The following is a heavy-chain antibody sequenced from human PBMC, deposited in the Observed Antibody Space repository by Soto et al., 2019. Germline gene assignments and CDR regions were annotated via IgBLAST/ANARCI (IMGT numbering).Heavy chain of an antibody. CDR2: IMPIFRTP. D-gene: IGHD1-1*01. J-gene: IGHJ6*02. CDR1: GGTFRNSA. Sequence: QVQLEQSGAEVKKPGSSVKVSCKASGGTFRNSAISWVRQAPGKGLEWMGGIMPIFRTPDYAQKFQGIVTITVDESTSTAYMELSGLRSDDTAVYFCARDNDRPQLGGNYYYILDVWGHGTTVTVSS. CDR3: ARDNDRPQLGGNYYYILDV. V-gene: IGHV1-69*12.